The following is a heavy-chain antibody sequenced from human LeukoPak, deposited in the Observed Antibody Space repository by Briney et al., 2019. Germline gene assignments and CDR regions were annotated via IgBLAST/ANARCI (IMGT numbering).Heavy chain of an antibody. Sequence: GGSLRLSCAASGFTFSSYAMHWVRQAPGKGLEWVSYISSSGDTIYYADSVKGRFTISRDSAKKSVYLQMNSLRAEDTAIYYCARVAVWGQGTLVTVSS. D-gene: IGHD4-17*01. CDR1: GFTFSSYA. V-gene: IGHV3-48*03. CDR2: ISSSGDTI. CDR3: ARVAV. J-gene: IGHJ4*02.